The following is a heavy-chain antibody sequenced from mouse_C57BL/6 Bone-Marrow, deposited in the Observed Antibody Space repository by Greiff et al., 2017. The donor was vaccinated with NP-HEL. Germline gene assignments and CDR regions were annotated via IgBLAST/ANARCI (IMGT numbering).Heavy chain of an antibody. CDR2: ISNGGGST. J-gene: IGHJ3*01. CDR1: GFTFSDYY. CDR3: ASPELGRGFAY. D-gene: IGHD4-1*01. V-gene: IGHV5-12*03. Sequence: DVMLVESGGGLVQPGGSLKLSCAASGFTFSDYYMYWVRQTPEKRLEWVAYISNGGGSTYYPDTVKGRFTISRDNAKNTLYLQMTSLRSEDTAMYYCASPELGRGFAYWGRGTLVTVSA.